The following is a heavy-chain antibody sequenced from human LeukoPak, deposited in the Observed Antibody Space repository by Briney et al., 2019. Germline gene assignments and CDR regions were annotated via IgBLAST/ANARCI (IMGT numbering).Heavy chain of an antibody. Sequence: GGSLRLSCAASGFTVSSNYMSWVRQAPGKGLEWVSVIYSGGSTYYADSVKGRFTISRDNSKNTLYLQMNSLRAEDTAVYYCARVVITMVRGVIINDWFDPWGQGTLVTVSS. D-gene: IGHD3-10*01. CDR2: IYSGGST. J-gene: IGHJ5*02. V-gene: IGHV3-66*01. CDR1: GFTVSSNY. CDR3: ARVVITMVRGVIINDWFDP.